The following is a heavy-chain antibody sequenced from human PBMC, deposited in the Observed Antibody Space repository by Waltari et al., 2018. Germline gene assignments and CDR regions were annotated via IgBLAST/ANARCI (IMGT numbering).Heavy chain of an antibody. J-gene: IGHJ4*02. CDR3: ASLGSMGYFDY. Sequence: QVQLVQSGAEVKKPGASVKVSCKASGYTFTSYAMHWVRQAPGQRLEWMGWKNAGNGNTKYSQKFQGRVTITRDPSAGTAYMELSSRRSEDTAVYYCASLGSMGYFDYWGQGTLVTVSS. CDR1: GYTFTSYA. V-gene: IGHV1-3*01. CDR2: KNAGNGNT. D-gene: IGHD1-26*01.